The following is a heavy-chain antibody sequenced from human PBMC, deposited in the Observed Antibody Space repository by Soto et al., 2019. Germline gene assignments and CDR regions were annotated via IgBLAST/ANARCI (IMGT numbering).Heavy chain of an antibody. CDR1: GFAFSAHW. J-gene: IGHJ4*02. CDR3: VRDHVTPGLYFDK. V-gene: IGHV3-7*01. CDR2: ISPEGSTK. Sequence: EVQLVESGGDLVQPGGSLRLSCSASGFAFSAHWMTWVRQTPGKGLEWVANISPEGSTKYYVESAKGRFTISRDNAKNLLYLQMNSLTVGDTAVYSCVRDHVTPGLYFDKWGQGTLVTVSS. D-gene: IGHD2-8*02.